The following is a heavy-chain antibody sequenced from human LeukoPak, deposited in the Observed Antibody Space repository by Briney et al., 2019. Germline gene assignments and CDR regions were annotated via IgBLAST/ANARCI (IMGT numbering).Heavy chain of an antibody. CDR1: GFTFSSYG. V-gene: IGHV3-30*18. Sequence: GGSPRLSCAASGFTFSSYGMHWVRQAPGKGLEWVAVISYDGSNKYYADSVKGRFTISRDNSKNTLYLQMNSLRAEDTAAYYCAKGTNYGMDVWGQGTTVTVSS. CDR3: AKGTNYGMDV. D-gene: IGHD2-8*01. J-gene: IGHJ6*02. CDR2: ISYDGSNK.